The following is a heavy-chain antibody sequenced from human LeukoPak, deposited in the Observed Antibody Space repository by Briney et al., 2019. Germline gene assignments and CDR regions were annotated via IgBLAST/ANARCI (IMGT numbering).Heavy chain of an antibody. J-gene: IGHJ3*02. CDR1: GFTFYNAW. CDR3: IRLWFGEFI. Sequence: GGSLRLSCAASGFTFYNAWMSWVRQAPGKGLEWVGRIKSKSDGGTTDYAAPVKGRFTISRDDSKNTLYLQMNSLKTEDTAVYYCIRLWFGEFIWGQGTMVSVSS. V-gene: IGHV3-15*01. D-gene: IGHD3-10*01. CDR2: IKSKSDGGTT.